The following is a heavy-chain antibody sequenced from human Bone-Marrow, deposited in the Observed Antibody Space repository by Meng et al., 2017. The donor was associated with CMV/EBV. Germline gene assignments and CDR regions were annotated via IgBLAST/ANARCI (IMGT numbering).Heavy chain of an antibody. Sequence: SGPTLVKPTQTLTLTCTFSGYSLRTSGMRVNWLRQSPGKAPEWLARIDWNDDTFYSTSLETRLSISKDTSSNEVVLTMTNMDSVDTATYYCARQYPSSTWYYFDYWGQGALVTVSS. CDR2: IDWNDDT. J-gene: IGHJ4*02. D-gene: IGHD3-16*01. CDR1: GYSLRTSGMR. V-gene: IGHV2-70D*14. CDR3: ARQYPSSTWYYFDY.